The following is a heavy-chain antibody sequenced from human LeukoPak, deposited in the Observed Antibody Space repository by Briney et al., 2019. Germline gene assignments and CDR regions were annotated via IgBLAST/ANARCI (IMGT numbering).Heavy chain of an antibody. CDR3: ARGTYYYDSSGYFPFDY. J-gene: IGHJ4*02. Sequence: SETLSLTCTVSGGSISSYYWSWIRQPPGKGLEWIGYIYYSGSTYYNPSLKSRVTISVDTSKNQFSLKLSSVTAADTAVYYCARGTYYYDSSGYFPFDYWGQGTLVTVSS. V-gene: IGHV4-59*12. D-gene: IGHD3-22*01. CDR2: IYYSGST. CDR1: GGSISSYY.